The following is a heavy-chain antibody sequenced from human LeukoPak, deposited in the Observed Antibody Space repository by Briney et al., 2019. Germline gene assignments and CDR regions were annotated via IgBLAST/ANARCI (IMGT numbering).Heavy chain of an antibody. V-gene: IGHV3-30-3*01. CDR2: ISYDGSNK. Sequence: GGSLRLSCAASGFTFSSYAMHWVRQAPGKGLEWVAVISYDGSNKYYADSVKGRFTISRDNSKNTLYLQMNSLRAEDAAVYYCVRNRDSSGYYYVVDYWGQGTLVTVSS. D-gene: IGHD3-22*01. CDR3: VRNRDSSGYYYVVDY. J-gene: IGHJ4*02. CDR1: GFTFSSYA.